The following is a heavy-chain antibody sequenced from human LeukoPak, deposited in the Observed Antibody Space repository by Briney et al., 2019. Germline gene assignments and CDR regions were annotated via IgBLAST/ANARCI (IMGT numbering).Heavy chain of an antibody. D-gene: IGHD3-10*01. J-gene: IGHJ4*02. CDR3: ARGTGGSGSYQFDY. CDR2: INHSGST. V-gene: IGHV4-34*01. Sequence: SETLSLTCAVYGGSFSGYYWSWIRQPPGKGLEWIGEINHSGSTYYNPSLKSRVTISVDTSKNQFSLKLSSVTAADTAVYYCARGTGGSGSYQFDYWGQGTLVTVSS. CDR1: GGSFSGYY.